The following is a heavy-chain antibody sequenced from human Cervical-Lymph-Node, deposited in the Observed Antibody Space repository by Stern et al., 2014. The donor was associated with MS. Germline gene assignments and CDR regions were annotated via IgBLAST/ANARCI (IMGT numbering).Heavy chain of an antibody. D-gene: IGHD3-9*01. CDR3: ARDGRHTDNYGLDV. V-gene: IGHV1-69*01. CDR1: GGTFNVYA. Sequence: QLVQSGAEVKKPGSSVKISCKASGGTFNVYAINWLRQTPGQGLEWMGGIIPIFGTANYAQKFQGRVTITADESTRTSSMQLSSLRFDDTAVYYCARDGRHTDNYGLDVWGQGTTDTVSS. J-gene: IGHJ6*02. CDR2: IIPIFGTA.